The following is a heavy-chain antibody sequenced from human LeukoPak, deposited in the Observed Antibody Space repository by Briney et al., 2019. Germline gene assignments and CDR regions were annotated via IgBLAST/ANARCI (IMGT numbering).Heavy chain of an antibody. V-gene: IGHV4-59*01. CDR1: GGSITSYY. CDR2: IYYTGST. J-gene: IGHJ4*02. D-gene: IGHD5-18*01. CDR3: ARGALDTKTRFDY. Sequence: SETLSLTCTVSGGSITSYYWSWIRQPPGKGLEWIGYIYYTGSTNYNPSLRSRVTISVDASKNQFSLRLSSLTAADTAVYYCARGALDTKTRFDYWGQGTLVTVSS.